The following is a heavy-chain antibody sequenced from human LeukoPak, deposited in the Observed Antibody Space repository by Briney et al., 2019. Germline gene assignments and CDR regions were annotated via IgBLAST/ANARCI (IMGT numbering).Heavy chain of an antibody. CDR2: ISSSSGYI. Sequence: GGSLRLSCAASGFTFSSYSMNWVRQAPGKGLEWVSSISSSSGYIYYADSVKGRFTISRDNAKNSLYLQMNSLRAEDTAVYYCARPFGYGDYGAAFDIWGQGTMVTVSS. D-gene: IGHD4-17*01. V-gene: IGHV3-21*01. CDR3: ARPFGYGDYGAAFDI. CDR1: GFTFSSYS. J-gene: IGHJ3*02.